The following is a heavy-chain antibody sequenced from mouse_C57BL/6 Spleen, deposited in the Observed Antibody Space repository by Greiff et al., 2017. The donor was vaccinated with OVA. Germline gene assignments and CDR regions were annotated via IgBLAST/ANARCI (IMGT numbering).Heavy chain of an antibody. CDR3: ARYPRDYGNYVGYFDV. CDR1: GYTFTDYY. Sequence: EVQLQQSGPELVKPGASVKISCKASGYTFTDYYMNWVKQSHGKSLEWIGDINPNNGGTSYNQKFKGKATLTVDKSSSTAYMELRSLTSEDSAVYYCARYPRDYGNYVGYFDVWGTGTTVTVSS. CDR2: INPNNGGT. V-gene: IGHV1-26*01. D-gene: IGHD2-1*01. J-gene: IGHJ1*03.